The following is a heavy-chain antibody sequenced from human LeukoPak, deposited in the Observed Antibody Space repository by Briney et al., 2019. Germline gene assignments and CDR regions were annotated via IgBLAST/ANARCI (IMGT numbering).Heavy chain of an antibody. D-gene: IGHD3-22*01. CDR3: ARVMSYYYDSSGSDY. CDR2: ISAYNGNT. Sequence: ASVKVSCKASGYTFTSYGISWVRQAPGQGLEWMGWISAYNGNTNHAQKLQGRVTMTTDTSTSTAYMELRSLRSDDTAVYYCARVMSYYYDSSGSDYWGQGTLVTVSS. J-gene: IGHJ4*02. CDR1: GYTFTSYG. V-gene: IGHV1-18*01.